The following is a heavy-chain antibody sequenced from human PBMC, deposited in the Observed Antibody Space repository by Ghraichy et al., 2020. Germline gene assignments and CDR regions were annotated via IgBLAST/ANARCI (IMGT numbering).Heavy chain of an antibody. J-gene: IGHJ6*02. CDR1: GGSISSYY. Sequence: SETLSLTCTVSGGSISSYYWSWIRQPPGKGLEWIGYIYYSGSTNYNPSLKSRVTISVDTSKNQFSLKLSSVTAADTAVYYCARDRTYYYDSSGGGYYYYGMDVWGQGTTVTVSS. CDR2: IYYSGST. CDR3: ARDRTYYYDSSGGGYYYYGMDV. D-gene: IGHD3-22*01. V-gene: IGHV4-59*01.